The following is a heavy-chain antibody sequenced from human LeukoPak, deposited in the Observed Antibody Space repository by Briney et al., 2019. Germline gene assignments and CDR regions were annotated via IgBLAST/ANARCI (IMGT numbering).Heavy chain of an antibody. D-gene: IGHD2-2*01. CDR2: FNPNSGGT. V-gene: IGHV1-2*02. CDR1: GYTFASYY. J-gene: IGHJ6*03. CDR3: ARWRGSTSSLDYYMDV. Sequence: GASVKVSCKASGYTFASYYIHWVRQAPGQGLEWMGWFNPNSGGTNYAQKFQGRVTMTRDTSISTAYMELSRLRSDDTAVYYCARWRGSTSSLDYYMDVWGKGTTVTVSS.